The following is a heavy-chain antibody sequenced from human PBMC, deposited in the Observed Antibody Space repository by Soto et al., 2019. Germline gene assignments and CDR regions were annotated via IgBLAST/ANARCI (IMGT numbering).Heavy chain of an antibody. CDR1: GFTFTAYN. CDR2: ISSSSSYI. J-gene: IGHJ4*02. CDR3: ARSDGIVVIYHFDY. V-gene: IGHV3-21*01. D-gene: IGHD2-2*01. Sequence: GGSLRLSCAASGFTFTAYNLNWVRQAPGKGLEWVASISSSSSYIYYADSVKGRFTISRDNAKNSLYLQMNDPRVEDTAVYYCARSDGIVVIYHFDYWGQGTLVTVS.